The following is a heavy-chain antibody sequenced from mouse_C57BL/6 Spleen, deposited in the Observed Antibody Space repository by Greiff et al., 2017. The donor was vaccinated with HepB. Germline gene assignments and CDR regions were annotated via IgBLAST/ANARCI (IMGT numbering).Heavy chain of an antibody. CDR2: IDPETGGT. J-gene: IGHJ2*01. CDR1: GYTFTDYE. V-gene: IGHV1-15*01. Sequence: QVQLQQSGAELVRPGASVTLSCKASGYTFTDYEMHWVKQTPVHGLEWIGAIDPETGGTAYNQTFKGKAILTADKSTSTAYMELRSLTSEASAVYYCTRRGYGNVFDDWGKGTTLTVSS. CDR3: TRRGYGNVFDD. D-gene: IGHD2-1*01.